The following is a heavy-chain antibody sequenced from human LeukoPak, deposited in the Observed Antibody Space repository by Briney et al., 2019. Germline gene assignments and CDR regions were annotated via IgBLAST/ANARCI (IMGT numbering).Heavy chain of an antibody. CDR1: GFIFNNYN. CDR3: ARDGSGNYYSPLDY. D-gene: IGHD1-26*01. V-gene: IGHV3-21*01. CDR2: ISSSSNYI. Sequence: PGGSLRLSCAASGFIFNNYNMNWVRQAPGKGLEWVSSISSSSNYIYYADSVKGRFTISRDNARNSLYLQMNSLRAEDTAVYYCARDGSGNYYSPLDYWGQGTLVTVSS. J-gene: IGHJ4*02.